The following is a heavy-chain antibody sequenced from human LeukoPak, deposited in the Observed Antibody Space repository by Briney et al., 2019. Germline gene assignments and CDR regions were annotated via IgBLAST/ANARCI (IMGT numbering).Heavy chain of an antibody. Sequence: GGSLRLSCAASGFTFSPYTMHWVRQAPGKGLEFVSAIIGDGITTYYADSVKGRFAVSRGNSKSTLYLQMGSLTAEDMAVYYCARERAGYYLDVWGKGTTVTVFS. J-gene: IGHJ6*04. CDR1: GFTFSPYT. CDR2: IIGDGITT. V-gene: IGHV3-64*02. D-gene: IGHD3-9*01. CDR3: ARERAGYYLDV.